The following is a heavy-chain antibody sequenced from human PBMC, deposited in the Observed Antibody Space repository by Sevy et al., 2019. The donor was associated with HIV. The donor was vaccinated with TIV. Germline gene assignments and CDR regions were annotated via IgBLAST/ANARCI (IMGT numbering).Heavy chain of an antibody. V-gene: IGHV3-11*01. CDR1: GFTFSDYY. CDR2: ISSSGSTI. Sequence: GGSLRLSCAASGFTFSDYYMSWIRQAPGKGQEWVSYISSSGSTIYYADSVKGRFTISRDNAKNSLYLQMNSLRAEDTAVYYCARKGALMVRGVISYYGMDVWGQGTTVTVSS. CDR3: ARKGALMVRGVISYYGMDV. J-gene: IGHJ6*02. D-gene: IGHD3-10*01.